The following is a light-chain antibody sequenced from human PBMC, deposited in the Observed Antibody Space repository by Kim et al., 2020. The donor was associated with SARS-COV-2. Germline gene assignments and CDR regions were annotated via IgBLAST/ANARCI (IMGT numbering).Light chain of an antibody. CDR1: QSLSKN. CDR2: GAS. V-gene: IGKV3-15*01. CDR3: QQYHDWPPRMT. J-gene: IGKJ1*01. Sequence: GERDTLSCRASQSLSKNYLAWSQQKSGQAPRLLIYGASIRATGIPARFSGSGSGTEFTLTISSLQSEDFAVYYCQQYHDWPPRMTFGQGTKVEIK.